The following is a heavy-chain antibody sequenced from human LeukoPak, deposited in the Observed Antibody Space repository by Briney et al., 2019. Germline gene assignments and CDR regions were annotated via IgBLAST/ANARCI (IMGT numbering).Heavy chain of an antibody. D-gene: IGHD2-21*01. CDR2: IRHDEGKT. CDR1: GLIFTSYG. Sequence: GGSLRLSCAASGLIFTSYGMHWVRQAPGEGLEWVAYIRHDEGKTFYADSVKGRFTISRDHSKNTLYLQLHILRPEDPALYSCPNPVIPSSYQGTYYMDVWGKGTTVTVSS. CDR3: PNPVIPSSYQGTYYMDV. V-gene: IGHV3-30*02. J-gene: IGHJ6*03.